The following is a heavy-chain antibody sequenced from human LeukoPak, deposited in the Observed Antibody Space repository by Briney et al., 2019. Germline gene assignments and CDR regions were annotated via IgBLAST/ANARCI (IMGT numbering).Heavy chain of an antibody. V-gene: IGHV3-33*01. J-gene: IGHJ4*02. CDR1: GFTFSSYG. Sequence: GRSLRLSCAASGFTFSSYGMHWVRQAPGKGLEWVAVIRYDGSNKYYADSVKGRFTISRDNSKNTLYLQMNSLRAEDTALYYCARETSLSGWYFDFWGQGTLVTDSS. CDR2: IRYDGSNK. CDR3: ARETSLSGWYFDF. D-gene: IGHD6-19*01.